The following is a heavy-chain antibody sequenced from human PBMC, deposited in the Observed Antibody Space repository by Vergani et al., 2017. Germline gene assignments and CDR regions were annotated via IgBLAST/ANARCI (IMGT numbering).Heavy chain of an antibody. D-gene: IGHD6-13*01. CDR3: AKGIDGYSSSWYYYYYMDV. CDR2: ISATGGST. J-gene: IGHJ6*03. V-gene: IGHV3-23*01. CDR1: GFTFSTYA. Sequence: EVQLLESGGGLGQPGGSLRLSCVASGFTFSTYAMNWVRQGPGKGLEWVSVISATGGSTYYSDSVKGRFTISRDNSKNTLYLQMNSLRGEDTAVYYCAKGIDGYSSSWYYYYYMDVWGKGP.